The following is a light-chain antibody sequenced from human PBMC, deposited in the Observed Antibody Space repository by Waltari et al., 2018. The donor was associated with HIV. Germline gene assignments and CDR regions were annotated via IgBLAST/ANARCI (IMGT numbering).Light chain of an antibody. V-gene: IGLV2-14*01. J-gene: IGLJ2*01. Sequence: SALTQPASVSGSPGQSVTISCTGTTTDFDLNNFLSWYQQHPGKAPQLILFGFNYRPSGISSRFSAAKSGDTASLTISGLQSGDEADYYCTTYTAKDSLLIGSGTKLTVL. CDR2: GFN. CDR3: TTYTAKDSLL. CDR1: TTDFDLNNF.